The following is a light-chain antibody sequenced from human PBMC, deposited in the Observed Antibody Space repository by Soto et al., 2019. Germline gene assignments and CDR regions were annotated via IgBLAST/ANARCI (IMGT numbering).Light chain of an antibody. V-gene: IGKV1-6*01. Sequence: AIQMTQSPSSLSASVGDRVTITCRASQGIRNDLGWYRQKPGKAPKLLIYAASSLQSGVPSRFSGSGSGTDFTLTISSLQPEDFATYYCLQDYNYLLTFGGGTKVDIK. J-gene: IGKJ4*01. CDR2: AAS. CDR3: LQDYNYLLT. CDR1: QGIRND.